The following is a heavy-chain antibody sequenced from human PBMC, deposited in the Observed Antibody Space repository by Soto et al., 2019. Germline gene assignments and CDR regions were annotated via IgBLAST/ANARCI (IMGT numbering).Heavy chain of an antibody. V-gene: IGHV1-18*01. CDR1: GFSFTSYG. D-gene: IGHD6-19*01. Sequence: QVQLVQSGGEVKKPGASVKVSCKASGFSFTSYGFSGVRQAPGEGLEWMGWVSAHNGYTTYARRFQGRVTMNTDSFTNTVYMALPSLRSDDTAVYYCARAGTSVAVALGDSWCQGTLVTVSS. J-gene: IGHJ4*02. CDR2: VSAHNGYT. CDR3: ARAGTSVAVALGDS.